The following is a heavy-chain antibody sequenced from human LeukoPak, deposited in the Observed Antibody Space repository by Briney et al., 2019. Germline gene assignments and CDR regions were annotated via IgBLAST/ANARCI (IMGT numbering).Heavy chain of an antibody. CDR3: AKCREMATMWVYMDV. V-gene: IGHV3-23*01. J-gene: IGHJ6*03. CDR1: GFTFSTYA. CDR2: ISGSGDTA. D-gene: IGHD5-24*01. Sequence: PGGSLRLSCAVSGFTFSTYAMSWVRQAPGKGLEWVSSISGSGDTAKYADSVKGRFTISRDNSKNTLYQQMNSLRADETAVYYCAKCREMATMWVYMDVWGKGTTVTVSS.